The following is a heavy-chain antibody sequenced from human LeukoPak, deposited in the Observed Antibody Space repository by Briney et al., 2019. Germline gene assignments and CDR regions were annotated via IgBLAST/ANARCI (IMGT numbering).Heavy chain of an antibody. Sequence: PGGSLRLSCAASGFTFSSYNMNWVRQAPGKGLEWVSSITSGSSYRFYADSVKGRFTISRDNAKNSLYLQMNSLRAEDTAVYYCAREGTPPAFDIWGQGTMVTVSS. J-gene: IGHJ3*02. CDR1: GFTFSSYN. CDR3: AREGTPPAFDI. V-gene: IGHV3-21*01. CDR2: ITSGSSYR. D-gene: IGHD1-14*01.